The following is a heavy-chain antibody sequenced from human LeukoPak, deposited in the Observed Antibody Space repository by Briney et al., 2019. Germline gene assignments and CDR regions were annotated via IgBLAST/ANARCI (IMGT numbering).Heavy chain of an antibody. CDR3: ARSYGSGSSYFDY. CDR2: INPNSGGT. V-gene: IGHV1-2*02. D-gene: IGHD3-10*01. CDR1: GYTFTGYY. J-gene: IGHJ4*02. Sequence: ASVTVSCKASGYTFTGYYMHWARQAPGQGLEWMGWINPNSGGTNYAQKFQGRVTMTRDTSISTAYMELSRLRSDDTAVYYCARSYGSGSSYFDYWGQGTLVTVSS.